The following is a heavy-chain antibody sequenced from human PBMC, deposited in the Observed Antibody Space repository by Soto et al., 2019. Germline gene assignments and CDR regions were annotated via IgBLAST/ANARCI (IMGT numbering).Heavy chain of an antibody. CDR2: IIPIFGTA. V-gene: IGHV1-69*13. J-gene: IGHJ3*02. D-gene: IGHD2-21*02. CDR3: ARGPIPYCGGDCYSQAFDI. Sequence: SVKVSCKASGGTFSSYAISWVRQAPGQGLEWMGGIIPIFGTANYAQKFQGRVTITADESTSTAYMELSSLRSEDTAVYYCARGPIPYCGGDCYSQAFDIWGQGTMVTV. CDR1: GGTFSSYA.